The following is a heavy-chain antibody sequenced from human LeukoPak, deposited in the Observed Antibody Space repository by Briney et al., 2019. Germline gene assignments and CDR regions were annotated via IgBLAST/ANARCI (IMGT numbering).Heavy chain of an antibody. Sequence: GGSLRLSCAASGFTFSGSTMNWVRQAPGKGLEWVSFISTSSSYTYYADSVRGRFPISRDNAKTSLYLQMTSLRAEDTAVYYCARQQWLDGAYYFDYWGQGTLVTVSS. CDR2: ISTSSSYT. D-gene: IGHD6-19*01. CDR3: ARQQWLDGAYYFDY. J-gene: IGHJ4*02. V-gene: IGHV3-21*01. CDR1: GFTFSGST.